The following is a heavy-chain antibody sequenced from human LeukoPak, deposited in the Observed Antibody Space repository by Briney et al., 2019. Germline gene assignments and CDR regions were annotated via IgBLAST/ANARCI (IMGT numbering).Heavy chain of an antibody. V-gene: IGHV3-23*01. D-gene: IGHD2-2*01. CDR2: ISGSGGST. Sequence: PGGSLRLSCAASGFTFSSYAMSWVRQAPGKGLEWVSAISGSGGSTYYADSVKGRFTISRDNSKNTLYLQMNSLRAEDTAVYYCAKDRDGIVVPAARTFDIWGQGTMVTVSS. CDR1: GFTFSSYA. J-gene: IGHJ3*02. CDR3: AKDRDGIVVPAARTFDI.